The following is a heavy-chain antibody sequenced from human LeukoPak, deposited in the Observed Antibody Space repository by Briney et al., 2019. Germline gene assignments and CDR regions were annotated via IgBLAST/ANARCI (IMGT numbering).Heavy chain of an antibody. CDR1: GYTFTGYY. J-gene: IGHJ4*02. D-gene: IGHD5-18*01. CDR2: INPDSGGT. V-gene: IGHV1-2*02. CDR3: ARGDSYGYTSGFDY. Sequence: GASVKPSCKASGYTFTGYYIHWVRQAPGQGLEWMGWINPDSGGTNFPQKFQGRVTMTRDTSISTAYMELSRLRSDDTAVYHCARGDSYGYTSGFDYWGEGTLVTVSS.